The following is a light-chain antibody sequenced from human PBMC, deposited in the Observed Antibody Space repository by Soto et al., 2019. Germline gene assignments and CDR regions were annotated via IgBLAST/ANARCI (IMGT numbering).Light chain of an antibody. Sequence: MTQSPSSLSASVGDRVTITCRASQGLGSNLAWYQQKPGQPPRLLIYGASTRATGIPARFSASGSGTEFTLTVSSLQPEDSAVYYCQQHNNWPPITFGQGTRLEIK. CDR2: GAS. CDR1: QGLGSN. J-gene: IGKJ5*01. V-gene: IGKV3-15*01. CDR3: QQHNNWPPIT.